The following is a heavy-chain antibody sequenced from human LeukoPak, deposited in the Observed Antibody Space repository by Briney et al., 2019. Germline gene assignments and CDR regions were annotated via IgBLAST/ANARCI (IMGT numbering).Heavy chain of an antibody. V-gene: IGHV1-2*02. J-gene: IGHJ4*02. CDR1: GYTFTGYY. CDR3: ARAVVSGRYDY. D-gene: IGHD1-26*01. Sequence: VASVKVSCKASGYTFTGYYMHWVRQAPGQGLEWMGWINPHSGDTNYAQKFQGRVTMTRDTSISTAYMELSRLTSDDTAVYYCARAVVSGRYDYWGQGTLVTVSS. CDR2: INPHSGDT.